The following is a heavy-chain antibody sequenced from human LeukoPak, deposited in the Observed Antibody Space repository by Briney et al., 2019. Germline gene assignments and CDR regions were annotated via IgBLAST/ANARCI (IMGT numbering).Heavy chain of an antibody. V-gene: IGHV1-46*01. CDR2: INPSGGST. J-gene: IGHJ3*02. Sequence: ASVKVSCKASGYTFTSYYMHWVRQAPGQGLEWMGIINPSGGSTSYAQKFQGRVTMTRDTSTSTVYMELSSLRSEDTAVYYCARCLRTRVPADIADAFDIWGQGTMVTVSS. CDR3: ARCLRTRVPADIADAFDI. D-gene: IGHD2-2*01. CDR1: GYTFTSYY.